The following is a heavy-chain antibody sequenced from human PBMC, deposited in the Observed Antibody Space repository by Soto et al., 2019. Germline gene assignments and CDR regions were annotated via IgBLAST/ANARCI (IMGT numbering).Heavy chain of an antibody. V-gene: IGHV3-30*18. CDR3: AKDGPLGYYDSSGYHPGTFDY. Sequence: GGSLRLSCAASGFTFTSYGMHWVRQAPGKGLEWVAVISYDGSNKYYADSVKGRFTISRDNSKNTLYLQMNSLRAEDTAVYYCAKDGPLGYYDSSGYHPGTFDYWGQGTLVTVSS. J-gene: IGHJ4*02. CDR1: GFTFTSYG. D-gene: IGHD3-22*01. CDR2: ISYDGSNK.